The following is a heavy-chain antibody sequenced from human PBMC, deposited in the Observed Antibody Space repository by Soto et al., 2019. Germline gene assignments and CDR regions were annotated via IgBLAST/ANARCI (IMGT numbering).Heavy chain of an antibody. CDR3: ASTANYCSSTSCYYYYGMDV. CDR2: ISWDGGST. Sequence: GGSLRLSCAASGFTFDDYTMHWVRQAPGKGLEWVSLISWDGGSTYYADSVKGRFTISRDNSKNSLYLQMNSLRTEDTAVYYCASTANYCSSTSCYYYYGMDVWGQGTTVTVSS. J-gene: IGHJ6*02. CDR1: GFTFDDYT. V-gene: IGHV3-43*01. D-gene: IGHD2-2*01.